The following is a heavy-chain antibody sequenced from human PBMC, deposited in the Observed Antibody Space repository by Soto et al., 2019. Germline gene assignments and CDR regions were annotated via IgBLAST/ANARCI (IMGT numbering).Heavy chain of an antibody. CDR1: GFSVKRYW. D-gene: IGHD3-3*01. V-gene: IGHV3-74*01. CDR3: GKGKELGVVRYGLDA. Sequence: GGSLRLSCGASGFSVKRYWMHWVRQAPGKGLVWLSRFGGDENYTDYADSVRGRFTISRDIAKNTIYLQMNSLRAEDTAVYYCGKGKELGVVRYGLDAWGQGTTVTVSS. CDR2: FGGDENYT. J-gene: IGHJ6*02.